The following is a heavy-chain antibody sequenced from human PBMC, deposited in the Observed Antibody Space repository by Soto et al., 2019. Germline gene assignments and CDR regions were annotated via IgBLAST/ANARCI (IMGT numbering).Heavy chain of an antibody. CDR1: GFTFSNYA. Sequence: EVQLLDSGGGLVQPGGSLRLSCAASGFTFSNYAMTWVRHGPGKGLELVSGISGSGGRSYYADSVKGRFTISRDNSKSTLYLQMNSLRAEDTAVYYCATAYIGGASEQPYYFDYWGQGTLVTVSS. D-gene: IGHD2-21*01. V-gene: IGHV3-23*01. CDR2: ISGSGGRS. J-gene: IGHJ4*02. CDR3: ATAYIGGASEQPYYFDY.